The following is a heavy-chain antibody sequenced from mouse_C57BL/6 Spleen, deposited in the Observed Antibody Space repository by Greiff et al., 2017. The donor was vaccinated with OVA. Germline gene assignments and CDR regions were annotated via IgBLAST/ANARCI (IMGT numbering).Heavy chain of an antibody. D-gene: IGHD2-4*01. CDR3: ARYDYVLFDY. CDR2: IDPSDSYT. CDR1: GYTFTSYW. Sequence: QVQLQQPGAELVMPGASVKLSCKASGYTFTSYWMHWVKQRPGQGLEWIGEIDPSDSYTNYNQKFKGKSTLTVDKSSSTAYMHLSSLTSEDSAVYYCARYDYVLFDYWGQGTTLTVSS. V-gene: IGHV1-69*01. J-gene: IGHJ2*01.